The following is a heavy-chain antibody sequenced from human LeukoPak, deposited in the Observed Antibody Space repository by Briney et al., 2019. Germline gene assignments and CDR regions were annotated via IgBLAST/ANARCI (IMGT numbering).Heavy chain of an antibody. D-gene: IGHD7-27*01. CDR3: AKDAFNWGRLYFDY. CDR2: LTGNGEST. Sequence: PGGSLRLSCAASGFTFSSYAMSWVRQAPGKGLEWVSGLTGNGESTYYADSVKGRFTISRDNSKNTLYLQMSSLRAEDTAVYYCAKDAFNWGRLYFDYWGQGTLVTVSS. V-gene: IGHV3-23*01. J-gene: IGHJ4*02. CDR1: GFTFSSYA.